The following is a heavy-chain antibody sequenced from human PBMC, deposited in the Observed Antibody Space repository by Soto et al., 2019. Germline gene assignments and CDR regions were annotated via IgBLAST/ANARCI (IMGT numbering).Heavy chain of an antibody. D-gene: IGHD5-12*01. CDR3: AREVDVRYYYGMDV. CDR1: GGSISSGDYY. V-gene: IGHV4-30-4*01. J-gene: IGHJ6*02. CDR2: IYYSGST. Sequence: KPSETLSLTCTVSGGSISSGDYYWSWIRQPPGKGLEWIGYIYYSGSTYYNPSLKSRVTISVDTSKNQFSLKLSSVTAADTAVYYCAREVDVRYYYGMDVWGQGTTVTVSS.